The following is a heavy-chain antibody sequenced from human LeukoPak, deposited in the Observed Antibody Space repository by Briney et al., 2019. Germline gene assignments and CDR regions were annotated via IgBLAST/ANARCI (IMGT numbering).Heavy chain of an antibody. J-gene: IGHJ6*04. CDR1: GFTFSSYE. CDR3: ARDLLIAVAGYDYYYGMDV. Sequence: PGGSLRLSCAASGFTFSSYEMNWVRQAPGKGLEWVSYISSSGSTIYYAGSVKGRSTISRDNAKNSLYLQMNSLRAEDTAVYYCARDLLIAVAGYDYYYGMDVWGKGTTVTVSS. CDR2: ISSSGSTI. V-gene: IGHV3-48*03. D-gene: IGHD6-19*01.